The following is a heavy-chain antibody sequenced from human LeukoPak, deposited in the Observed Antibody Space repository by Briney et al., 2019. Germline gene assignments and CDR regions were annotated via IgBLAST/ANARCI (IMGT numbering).Heavy chain of an antibody. J-gene: IGHJ4*02. V-gene: IGHV3-30*18. CDR3: AKDQFSH. CDR2: ISYDGSNK. Sequence: GGSLRPSCAASGFTFSSYGMHWVRQAPGKGLEWVAVISYDGSNKYYADSVKGRFTISRDNSKNTLYLQMNSLRAEDTAVYYCAKDQFSHWGQGTLVTVSS. CDR1: GFTFSSYG.